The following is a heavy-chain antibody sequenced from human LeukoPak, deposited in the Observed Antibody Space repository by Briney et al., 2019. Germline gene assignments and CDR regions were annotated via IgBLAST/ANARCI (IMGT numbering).Heavy chain of an antibody. V-gene: IGHV4-61*02. Sequence: PSETLSLTCTVSGGSISSGSYYWSWIRQPAGKGLEWIGRIYTSGSTNYNPSLKSRVTISVDTSKNQFSLKLSSVTAADTAVYYCARVPDYSNYNWFDPWGQGTLVTVSS. D-gene: IGHD4-11*01. CDR1: GGSISSGSYY. CDR3: ARVPDYSNYNWFDP. J-gene: IGHJ5*02. CDR2: IYTSGST.